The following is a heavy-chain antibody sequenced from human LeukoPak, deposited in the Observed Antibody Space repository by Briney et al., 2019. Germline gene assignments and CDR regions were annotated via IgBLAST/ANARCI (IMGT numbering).Heavy chain of an antibody. CDR3: GVHGHGYSGYDDS. CDR2: VSSGGST. D-gene: IGHD5-12*01. J-gene: IGHJ5*01. Sequence: SETLSLTCIVSGGSISGYICNWVRQPAGKGLEWIGHVSSGGSTTYNHCLPSQVTMSLGTSKHQCFLRLHSVHAPHTDVCWFGVHGHGYSGYDDSCGQGTLVTAPS. V-gene: IGHV4-4*07. CDR1: GGSISGYI.